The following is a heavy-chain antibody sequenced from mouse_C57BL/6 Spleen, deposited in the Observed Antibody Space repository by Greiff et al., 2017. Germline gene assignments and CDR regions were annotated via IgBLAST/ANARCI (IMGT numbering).Heavy chain of an antibody. D-gene: IGHD1-1*01. CDR1: GFNIKDYY. CDR2: IDPEDGDT. V-gene: IGHV14-1*01. J-gene: IGHJ3*01. CDR3: TTHYYGSSGFAY. Sequence: VQLQQSGAELVRPGASVKLSCTASGFNIKDYYMYWVKQRPEQGLEWIGRIDPEDGDTEYAPKFQGKATMTADTSSNTAYLQLSSLTSEDTAVYYCTTHYYGSSGFAYWGQGTLVTVSA.